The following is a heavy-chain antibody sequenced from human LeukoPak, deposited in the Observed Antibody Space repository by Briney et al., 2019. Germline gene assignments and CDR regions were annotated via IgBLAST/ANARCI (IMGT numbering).Heavy chain of an antibody. V-gene: IGHV3-74*01. CDR1: GFTFSSYW. CDR2: INSDGSST. Sequence: PGGSQRLSCAASGFTFSSYWMHWVRQAPGKGLVWVSRINSDGSSTSYADSVKGRFTISRDNAKNTLYLQMNSLRAEDTAVYYCARGGGLWFGELSPHDYWGQGTLVTVSS. D-gene: IGHD3-10*01. CDR3: ARGGGLWFGELSPHDY. J-gene: IGHJ4*02.